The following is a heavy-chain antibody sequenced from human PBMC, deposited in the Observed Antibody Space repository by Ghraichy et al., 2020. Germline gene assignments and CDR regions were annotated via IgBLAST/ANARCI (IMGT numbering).Heavy chain of an antibody. Sequence: SETLSLTCTVSGGSISSYYWSWIRQPAGKGLEWIGRIYTSGSTNYNPSLKSRVTMSVDTSKNQFSLKLSSVTAADTAVYYCARLMSLTFGGVMGYWYFDLWGRGTLVIVSS. V-gene: IGHV4-4*07. CDR2: IYTSGST. J-gene: IGHJ2*01. CDR3: ARLMSLTFGGVMGYWYFDL. D-gene: IGHD3-16*01. CDR1: GGSISSYY.